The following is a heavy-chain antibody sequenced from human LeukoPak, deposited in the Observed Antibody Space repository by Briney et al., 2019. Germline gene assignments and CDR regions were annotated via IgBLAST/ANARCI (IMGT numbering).Heavy chain of an antibody. Sequence: GGSLRLSCAASGFTFSGSAMSRVRQAPGKGLEWVSAIGGSGGRTYYVDSVKGRFTVSRDNSKSTLYLQMNSLRAEDTAVYYCAKSVGAYYYDTSGGQGTLVTVSS. CDR1: GFTFSGSA. CDR3: AKSVGAYYYDTS. V-gene: IGHV3-23*01. J-gene: IGHJ4*02. CDR2: IGGSGGRT. D-gene: IGHD3-22*01.